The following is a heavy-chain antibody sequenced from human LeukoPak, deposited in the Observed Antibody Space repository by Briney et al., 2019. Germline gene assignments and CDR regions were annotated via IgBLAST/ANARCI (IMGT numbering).Heavy chain of an antibody. CDR3: ARDSAGNDY. V-gene: IGHV3-7*01. CDR1: GFTFSTYW. CDR2: IKQDGSEK. Sequence: VQPGGSLRLSCAASGFTFSTYWMSWVRQAPEKGLEWVANIKQDGSEKYYVDSVKGRFTISRDNAKNSLYLQMNSLRAEDTAMYYCARDSAGNDYWGQGTLVTVSS. D-gene: IGHD6-13*01. J-gene: IGHJ4*02.